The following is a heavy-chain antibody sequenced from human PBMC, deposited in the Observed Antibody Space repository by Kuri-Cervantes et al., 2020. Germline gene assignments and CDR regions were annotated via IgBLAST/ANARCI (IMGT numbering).Heavy chain of an antibody. CDR1: GFTFSSYW. CDR2: IYHSGST. CDR3: ARTDPNYYGSGSLAFDI. J-gene: IGHJ3*02. V-gene: IGHV4-38-2*01. D-gene: IGHD3-10*01. Sequence: ESLKISCAASGFTFSSYWMSWVRQAPGKGLEWIGSIYHSGSTYYNPSLKSRVTISVDTSKNQFSLKLSSVTAADTAVYYCARTDPNYYGSGSLAFDIWGQGTMVTVSS.